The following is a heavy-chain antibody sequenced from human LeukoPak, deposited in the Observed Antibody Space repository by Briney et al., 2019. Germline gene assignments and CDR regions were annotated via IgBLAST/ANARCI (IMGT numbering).Heavy chain of an antibody. CDR3: AREYSSGSDGDY. CDR2: ISWNSGST. Sequence: PGGSLRLSCAASGFTFDDYAMHWVRQAPGKGLEWVSGISWNSGSTGYADSVKGRFTISRDNAKNSLYLQMNSMRAEDTALYYCAREYSSGSDGDYWGQGTLVTVSS. V-gene: IGHV3-20*04. J-gene: IGHJ4*02. D-gene: IGHD6-19*01. CDR1: GFTFDDYA.